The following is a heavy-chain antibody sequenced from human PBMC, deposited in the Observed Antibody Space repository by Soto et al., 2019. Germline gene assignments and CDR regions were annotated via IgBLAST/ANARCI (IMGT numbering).Heavy chain of an antibody. V-gene: IGHV1-2*04. D-gene: IGHD6-19*01. J-gene: IGHJ3*02. CDR3: ATFSVAGPDAFDI. Sequence: GASVKVSCKASGYTFTGYYMHWVRQAPGQGLEWMGWINPNSGGTNYAQKLQGWVTMTRDTSISTAYMELSRLRSDDTAVYYCATFSVAGPDAFDIWGQGTMVTVSS. CDR1: GYTFTGYY. CDR2: INPNSGGT.